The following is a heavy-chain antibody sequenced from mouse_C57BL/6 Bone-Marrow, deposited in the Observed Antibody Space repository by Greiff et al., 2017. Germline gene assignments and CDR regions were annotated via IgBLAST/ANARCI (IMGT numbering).Heavy chain of an antibody. Sequence: QVHVKQPGAELVKPGASVKLSCKASGYTFTSYWMHWVKQRPGQGLEWIGMIHPNSGSTNYNEKFKSKATLTVDKSSSTAYMQLSSLTSEDSAVYYCARDNYYGNWGQGTTLTVSS. CDR2: IHPNSGST. CDR1: GYTFTSYW. V-gene: IGHV1-64*01. CDR3: ARDNYYGN. J-gene: IGHJ2*01. D-gene: IGHD1-1*01.